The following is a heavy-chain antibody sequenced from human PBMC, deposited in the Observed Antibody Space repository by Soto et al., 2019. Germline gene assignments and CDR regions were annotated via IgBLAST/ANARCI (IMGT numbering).Heavy chain of an antibody. CDR3: AREQYYYDSSRDFDY. CDR2: INAGNGNT. V-gene: IGHV1-3*01. D-gene: IGHD3-22*01. CDR1: RYTLTSYA. J-gene: IGHJ4*02. Sequence: VEVSCKASRYTLTSYAMHWARHDHGQRLEWMGWINAGNGNTKYSQKFQGRVTITRDTSASTAYMELSSLRSEDTAVYYCAREQYYYDSSRDFDYWGQGTLVTVSS.